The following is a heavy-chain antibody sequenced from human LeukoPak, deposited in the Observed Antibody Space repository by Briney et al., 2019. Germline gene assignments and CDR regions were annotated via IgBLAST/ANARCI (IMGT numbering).Heavy chain of an antibody. CDR3: ARGDTYNWFDP. J-gene: IGHJ5*02. CDR2: ISSTGRTI. CDR1: VFTFSSYQ. Sequence: GGSLRLSCVASVFTFSSYQMNWVRQAPGKGLEGVSYISSTGRTIYYADSVRGRFTISRGNAKNALYLQMNSLRAEDTAVYYCARGDTYNWFDPWGQGTLVTVSS. V-gene: IGHV3-48*03.